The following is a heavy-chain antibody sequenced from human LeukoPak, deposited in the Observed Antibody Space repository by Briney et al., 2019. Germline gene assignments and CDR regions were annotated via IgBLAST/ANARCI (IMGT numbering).Heavy chain of an antibody. CDR1: GGSISGYY. V-gene: IGHV4-4*09. CDR3: ARGPYYDSGAFDI. D-gene: IGHD3-22*01. CDR2: IYHSGRA. Sequence: SETLSLTCTVSGGSISGYYWSWTRQPPGKGLEWIGYIYHSGRANYNPSLRSRVTISVDTSKNQFSLKLSSVAAADTAVYYCARGPYYDSGAFDIWGQGAMVAVSS. J-gene: IGHJ3*02.